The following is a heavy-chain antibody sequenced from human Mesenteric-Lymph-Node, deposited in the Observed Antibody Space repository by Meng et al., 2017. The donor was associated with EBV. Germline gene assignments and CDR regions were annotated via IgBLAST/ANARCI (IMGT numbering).Heavy chain of an antibody. Sequence: VHLPQWGAGLLKPSETLSLTCAVYGGSFSGYYWTWIRQSPGKGLEWIGESNQSGSTSYNPSLKSRVTISVDTSQNQFSLKLSSVTVADTAVYYCARGKTVGRSPWFDPWGQGTLVTVSS. CDR1: GGSFSGYY. V-gene: IGHV4-34*01. J-gene: IGHJ5*02. D-gene: IGHD4-11*01. CDR3: ARGKTVGRSPWFDP. CDR2: SNQSGST.